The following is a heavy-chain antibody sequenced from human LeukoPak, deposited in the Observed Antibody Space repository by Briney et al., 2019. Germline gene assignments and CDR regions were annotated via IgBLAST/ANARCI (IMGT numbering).Heavy chain of an antibody. CDR2: INPYSGVT. CDR1: GYNFNVYY. CDR3: ARGGQNDYLEGTYRSYGLFYFDY. Sequence: GASVKVSCKASGYNFNVYYVHWVRQAPGQGLEWMGWINPYSGVTNYAQKFQGRVTMTRDTSITTAYMDLSSLRSDDTALYFCARGGQNDYLEGTYRSYGLFYFDYWGQGALVTVSS. V-gene: IGHV1-2*02. J-gene: IGHJ4*02. D-gene: IGHD3-16*02.